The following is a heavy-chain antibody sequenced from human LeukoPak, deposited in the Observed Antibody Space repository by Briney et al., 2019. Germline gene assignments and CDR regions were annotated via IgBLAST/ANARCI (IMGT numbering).Heavy chain of an antibody. Sequence: PSETLSLTCTVSGGSISSYYWSWIRQPPGKGLEWIGYIYYSGSTYYNPSLKSRGTISVDTSKNQFSLKLSSVTAADTAVYYCARGPLWFGETNNWFDPWGQGTLVTVSS. J-gene: IGHJ5*02. CDR2: IYYSGST. V-gene: IGHV4-59*01. CDR3: ARGPLWFGETNNWFDP. D-gene: IGHD3-10*01. CDR1: GGSISSYY.